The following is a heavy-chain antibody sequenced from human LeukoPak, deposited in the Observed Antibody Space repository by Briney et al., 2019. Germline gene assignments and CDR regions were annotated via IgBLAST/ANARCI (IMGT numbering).Heavy chain of an antibody. CDR1: GGSISSSNW. J-gene: IGHJ5*02. V-gene: IGHV4-4*02. CDR3: AREGYCSSTSCPGGWFDP. D-gene: IGHD2-2*01. CDR2: IYHSGST. Sequence: PSGTLSLTCAVSGGSISSSNWWSWVRPPPGKGLEWIGEIYHSGSTNYNPSLKSRVTISVDKSKNQFSLKLSSVTAADTAVYYCAREGYCSSTSCPGGWFDPWGQGTLVTVSS.